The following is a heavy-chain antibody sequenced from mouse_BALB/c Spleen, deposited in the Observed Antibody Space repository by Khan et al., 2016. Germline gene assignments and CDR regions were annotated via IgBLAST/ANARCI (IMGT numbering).Heavy chain of an antibody. Sequence: EVQLVETGGGLVQPKGSLKLSCAASGFTFNTYAMDWVRQAPGKGLEWVARIRTKSNNLSTYYADSVKDRFTISRDDSQSMLYLQMNNLKTADTAMYYCVRQTLLWYFDVRGAGTTVTVSS. D-gene: IGHD2-1*01. CDR2: IRTKSNNLST. V-gene: IGHV10-1*02. J-gene: IGHJ1*01. CDR3: VRQTLLWYFDV. CDR1: GFTFNTYA.